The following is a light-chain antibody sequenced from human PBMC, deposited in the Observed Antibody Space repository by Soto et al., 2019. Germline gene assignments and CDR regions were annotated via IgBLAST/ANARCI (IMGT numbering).Light chain of an antibody. V-gene: IGKV3-20*01. CDR2: GAS. CDR1: QSISSSY. J-gene: IGKJ4*01. CDR3: QQYSGSPPLT. Sequence: ENVLTQSPGTLSLSPGERATLSCRASQSISSSYLAWYQQKPGQPPRLLMYGASNRATGIPDRFSGSGSGTDFTLTISRLEPEDFAVTYCQQYSGSPPLTFGGGTKVEIK.